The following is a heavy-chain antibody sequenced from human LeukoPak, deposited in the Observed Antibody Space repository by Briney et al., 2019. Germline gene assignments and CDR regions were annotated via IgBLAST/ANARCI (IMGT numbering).Heavy chain of an antibody. V-gene: IGHV3-23*01. D-gene: IGHD2-2*01. Sequence: SGGSLRLSCAASGFTFYNYVMSWVRQTPGKGLEWVSLISVNGGRAIYADSVKGRFTISRDNLKSTVYLQMNSLRAEDTAIYYCVKDHTESYPWYMDFWGRGALVTVSS. CDR2: ISVNGGRA. CDR3: VKDHTESYPWYMDF. CDR1: GFTFYNYV. J-gene: IGHJ2*01.